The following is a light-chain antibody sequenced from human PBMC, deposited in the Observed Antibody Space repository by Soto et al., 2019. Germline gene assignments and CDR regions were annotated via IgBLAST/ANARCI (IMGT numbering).Light chain of an antibody. Sequence: DIQMPQSPSSLSASVGDTVSITCRAGQTFNNYLNWYQHKPGKVPKLLIYAATALQSGVPSRFCASASGTDFTLTIINVQPEDCGTYYCQQSYTSQQTFGQGTKVDIK. CDR1: QTFNNY. V-gene: IGKV1-39*01. CDR3: QQSYTSQQT. J-gene: IGKJ2*01. CDR2: AAT.